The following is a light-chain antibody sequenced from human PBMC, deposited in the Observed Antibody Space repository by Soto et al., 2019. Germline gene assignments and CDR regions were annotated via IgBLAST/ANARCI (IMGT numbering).Light chain of an antibody. CDR1: QSVSSSY. CDR3: QQDNGWPQV. V-gene: IGKV3-15*01. CDR2: GAS. Sequence: VVFTKSPGTLSLSPGERATLSCRASQSVSSSYLAWYQQKPGQAPRPLIYGASTRATGIPARFSGSGSGTEFTLTISSLRSGDLAVYFLQQDNGWPQVVGGGTKVDI. J-gene: IGKJ4*01.